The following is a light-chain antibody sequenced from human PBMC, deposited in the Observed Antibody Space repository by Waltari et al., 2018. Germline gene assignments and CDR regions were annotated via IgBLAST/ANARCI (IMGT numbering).Light chain of an antibody. J-gene: IGLJ2*01. CDR1: SSDVEGFNF. V-gene: IGLV2-14*03. CDR2: VVA. CDR3: SSYTSVNTR. Sequence: QSALTQPASLSGSPGQSTTISCTGTSSDVEGFNFVSWYQQYPGKAPKLIIYVVANRPSGVSHRFSGSRSYNTASLTISGLQAEDEADYYCSSYTSVNTRFGGGTKLTVL.